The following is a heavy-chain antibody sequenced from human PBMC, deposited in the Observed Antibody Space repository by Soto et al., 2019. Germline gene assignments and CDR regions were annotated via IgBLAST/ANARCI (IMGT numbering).Heavy chain of an antibody. Sequence: SETLSLTCAVYGGSFSGYYWSWIRQPPGKGLEWIGEINHSGSTNYNPSLKSQVTISVDTSKNQFSLKLSSVTAADTAVYYCARTGSAAATYYYMDVWGKGTTVTVSS. V-gene: IGHV4-34*01. D-gene: IGHD6-13*01. CDR1: GGSFSGYY. CDR3: ARTGSAAATYYYMDV. CDR2: INHSGST. J-gene: IGHJ6*03.